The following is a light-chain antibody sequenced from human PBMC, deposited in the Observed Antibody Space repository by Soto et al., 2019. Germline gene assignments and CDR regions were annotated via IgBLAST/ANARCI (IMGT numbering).Light chain of an antibody. J-gene: IGKJ1*01. Sequence: EVVLTQSPGTLSLSPGERTTLSCRASESVSRIFLTWYQQKPGHAPRLLIYRTSNRVTGIPDRFSGSGSGTDFTLTISRLEPEDFAVYFCQHYGNSLWTFGQGTKVEIK. V-gene: IGKV3-20*01. CDR3: QHYGNSLWT. CDR2: RTS. CDR1: ESVSRIF.